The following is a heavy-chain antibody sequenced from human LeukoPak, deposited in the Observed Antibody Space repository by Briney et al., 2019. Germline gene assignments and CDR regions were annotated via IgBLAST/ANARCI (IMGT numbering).Heavy chain of an antibody. CDR2: INPSGGST. CDR1: GYTFTSYY. CDR3: AREILPYSSGWERPDI. V-gene: IGHV1-46*01. Sequence: GASVKVSCKASGYTFTSYYMHWVRQAPGQGLEWMGIINPSGGSTSYAQKFQGRVTMTRDTSISTAYMELSRLRSDDTAVYYCAREILPYSSGWERPDIWGQGTMVTVSS. J-gene: IGHJ3*02. D-gene: IGHD6-19*01.